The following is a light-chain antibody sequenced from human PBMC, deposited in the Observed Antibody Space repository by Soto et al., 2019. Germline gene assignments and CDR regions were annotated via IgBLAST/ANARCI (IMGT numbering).Light chain of an antibody. Sequence: DIRMTQSPSSLSASVGDRVTITCRTSQSIDNYLNWYQQKPGKAPKLLMYAASTLQSGVPSRFSGSGSETDFTLTISSLPPEDLATYYCQQSYTTLFTFGPGTKVDLK. CDR1: QSIDNY. CDR3: QQSYTTLFT. J-gene: IGKJ3*01. CDR2: AAS. V-gene: IGKV1-39*01.